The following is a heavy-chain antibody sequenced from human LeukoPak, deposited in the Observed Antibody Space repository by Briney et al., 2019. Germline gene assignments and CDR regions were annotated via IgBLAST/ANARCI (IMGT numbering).Heavy chain of an antibody. D-gene: IGHD1-26*01. J-gene: IGHJ4*02. CDR1: SDSISSSSYF. CDR3: AKGWSGTYPFDS. V-gene: IGHV4-39*01. CDR2: IYYRGRT. Sequence: KPSETLSLTCTVSSDSISSSSYFWGWVRQPPSKGLEWIGNIYYRGRTYYSTSLKSRVTISIDTSKNQFSLKLTSVTAADTAVYFCAKGWSGTYPFDSWGQGTPVTVSS.